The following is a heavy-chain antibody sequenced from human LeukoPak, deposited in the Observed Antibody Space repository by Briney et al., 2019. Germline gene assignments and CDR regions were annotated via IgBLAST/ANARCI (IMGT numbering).Heavy chain of an antibody. CDR1: GFTFSSYG. CDR2: IRYDGSNK. CDR3: VRDPSCSGGGCYYYYGMDV. D-gene: IGHD2-15*01. J-gene: IGHJ6*02. Sequence: GGSLRLSCAASGFTFSSYGMHWVRQAPGMGPEWVTFIRYDGSNKYYADSVKGRFTISRDNSKNTLYLQMNSLRADDTAIYYCVRDPSCSGGGCYYYYGMDVWGQGTTVTVSS. V-gene: IGHV3-30*02.